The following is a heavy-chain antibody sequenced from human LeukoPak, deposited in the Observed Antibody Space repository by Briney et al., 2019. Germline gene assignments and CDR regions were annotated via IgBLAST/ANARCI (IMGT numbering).Heavy chain of an antibody. CDR1: GFTFSSYW. D-gene: IGHD3-22*01. V-gene: IGHV3-7*01. Sequence: GGSLRLSRAASGFTFSSYWMSWVRQAPGKGLEWVANIKQDGSEKYYVDSVKGRFTISRDNAKNSLYLQMNSLRAEDTAVYYCARHLYDSSGYYLYWGQGTLVTVSS. CDR3: ARHLYDSSGYYLY. CDR2: IKQDGSEK. J-gene: IGHJ4*02.